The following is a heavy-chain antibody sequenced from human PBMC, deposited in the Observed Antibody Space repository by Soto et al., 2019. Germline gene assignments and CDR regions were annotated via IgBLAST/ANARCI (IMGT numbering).Heavy chain of an antibody. CDR2: ISAHNGDT. J-gene: IGHJ4*02. D-gene: IGHD3-22*01. CDR3: ATEPIYYNDGSGYYPLGH. Sequence: SVKVSCKASGYSFATYGFSWVRQAPGQGLECVGWISAHNGDTHYSQKFQGRVTLTTDTSTNTGYMELRSLTSDDTAVYFCATEPIYYNDGSGYYPLGHWGQGTLVTVSS. V-gene: IGHV1-18*04. CDR1: GYSFATYG.